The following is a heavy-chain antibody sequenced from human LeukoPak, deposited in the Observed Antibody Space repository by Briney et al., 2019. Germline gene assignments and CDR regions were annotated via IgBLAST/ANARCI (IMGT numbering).Heavy chain of an antibody. CDR1: GFTFSSDW. CDR2: IRGSGAST. V-gene: IGHV3-23*01. CDR3: AKNPSFIAARIN. D-gene: IGHD6-6*01. J-gene: IGHJ4*02. Sequence: GGSLRLSCAASGFTFSSDWMHWVRQAPGKGLEWVSAIRGSGASTYYADSVKGRFTISRDNSKNTLYLQMNSLRAEDTAVYYCAKNPSFIAARINWGQGTLVTVSS.